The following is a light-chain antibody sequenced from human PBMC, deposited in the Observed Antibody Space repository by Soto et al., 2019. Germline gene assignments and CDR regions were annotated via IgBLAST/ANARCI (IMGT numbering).Light chain of an antibody. CDR2: DAS. CDR1: QSVSSY. CDR3: QQRGT. V-gene: IGKV3-11*01. Sequence: EIVLTQSPATLSLSPGERATLSCRASQSVSSYLAWYQQKPGQAPRLLIYDASNRATGIPARFSGSGSGTDFTLTISSLEPEDFAVYCCQQRGTFGQGTKLEIK. J-gene: IGKJ2*01.